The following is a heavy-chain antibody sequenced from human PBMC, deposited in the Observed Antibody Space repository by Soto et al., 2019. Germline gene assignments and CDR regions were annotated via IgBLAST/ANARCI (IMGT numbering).Heavy chain of an antibody. CDR2: MWYDGTNE. Sequence: GGSLRLSCAASGFTFSTYGMHWVRQAPGKGLEWVAVMWYDGTNEKYADSVKGRFTISRDNSKSTLYLQMNSLRAEDTAVYYCARVLALRDLPYFDYWGQGTLVTVSS. J-gene: IGHJ4*02. V-gene: IGHV3-33*01. CDR1: GFTFSTYG. CDR3: ARVLALRDLPYFDY. D-gene: IGHD3-3*01.